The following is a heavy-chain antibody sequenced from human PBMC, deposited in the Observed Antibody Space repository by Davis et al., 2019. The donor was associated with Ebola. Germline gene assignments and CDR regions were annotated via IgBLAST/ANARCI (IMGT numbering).Heavy chain of an antibody. Sequence: GESLKISCQTSGYNFRNYWIGWVRQMPGRGLEWMGIIYPGDSDARYTPSFQGQVTISADKSISTAYLQWSSLKASDTAMYYCARIGDYYYYYGMDVWGQGTTVTVSS. CDR2: IYPGDSDA. J-gene: IGHJ6*02. D-gene: IGHD3-10*01. CDR3: ARIGDYYYYYGMDV. V-gene: IGHV5-51*01. CDR1: GYNFRNYW.